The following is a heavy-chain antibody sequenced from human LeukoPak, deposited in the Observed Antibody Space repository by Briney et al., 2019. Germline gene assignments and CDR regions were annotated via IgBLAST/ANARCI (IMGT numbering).Heavy chain of an antibody. CDR3: ARDPDNWNYDAMDV. V-gene: IGHV3-48*04. CDR2: ISSSSTI. CDR1: GFTFSSYS. Sequence: GGSLRLSCAASGFTFSSYSMNWVRQAPGKGLEWVSYISSSSTIYYADSVEGRFTISRDNAKNSLYLQMNSLRAEDTAVYYCARDPDNWNYDAMDVWGKGTTVTVSS. D-gene: IGHD1-7*01. J-gene: IGHJ6*03.